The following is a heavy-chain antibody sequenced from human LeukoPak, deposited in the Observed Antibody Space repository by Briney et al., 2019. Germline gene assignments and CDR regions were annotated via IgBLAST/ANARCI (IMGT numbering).Heavy chain of an antibody. J-gene: IGHJ3*02. CDR2: IWYDGSNK. V-gene: IGHV3-33*01. CDR3: AREVTNDAFDI. Sequence: GGSLRLSCAASGFTFSTYGMHWVRQAPGKGLEWVAFIWYDGSNKYYADSVKGRFTISRDNSKNALFLQMNSLRAEDTAVYYCAREVTNDAFDIWGQGTKVTVSS. CDR1: GFTFSTYG. D-gene: IGHD4-17*01.